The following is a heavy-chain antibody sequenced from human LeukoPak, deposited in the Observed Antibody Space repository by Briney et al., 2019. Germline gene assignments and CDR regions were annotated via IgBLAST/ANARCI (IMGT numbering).Heavy chain of an antibody. V-gene: IGHV3-33*01. CDR1: GFTFSSYG. D-gene: IGHD2-15*01. CDR3: ARGSHRRVGGPEYGLDL. J-gene: IGHJ6*02. CDR2: IWYDGSNK. Sequence: PGGSLRLSCAASGFTFSSYGMHWVRQAPGKGLEWVAVIWYDGSNKYYADSVKGRFTISRDNSKNTLYLQMNSLRAEDTAAYYCARGSHRRVGGPEYGLDLWGQGTKVTV.